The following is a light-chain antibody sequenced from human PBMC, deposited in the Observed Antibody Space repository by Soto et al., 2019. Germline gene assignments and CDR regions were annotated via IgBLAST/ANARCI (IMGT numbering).Light chain of an antibody. CDR2: AVT. J-gene: IGLJ3*02. V-gene: IGLV2-14*01. CDR3: SSYRSRGGV. CDR1: SSDVDYNY. Sequence: QSALTQPASVSGSPGHSITISCTGISSDVDYNYVSWYQQHPGKAPKLVIYAVTNRPSGISTRFSGSKSGNTASLSISGVQADDESDDFCSSYRSRGGVFGGGTKLTVL.